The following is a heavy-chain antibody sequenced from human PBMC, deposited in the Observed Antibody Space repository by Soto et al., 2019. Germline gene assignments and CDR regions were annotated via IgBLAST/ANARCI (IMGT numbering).Heavy chain of an antibody. D-gene: IGHD3-3*01. CDR1: GYTFTSYG. CDR3: ARDAYDFWSYYYYYGMDV. Sequence: QVQLVQSGAEVKKPGASVKVSCKASGYTFTSYGISWVRQAPGQGLEWMGWISAYNGNTNYAQKLQGRVTMTTDTSTSTADMELRSLRSDDTAVYYCARDAYDFWSYYYYYGMDVWGQGTTVTVSS. CDR2: ISAYNGNT. J-gene: IGHJ6*02. V-gene: IGHV1-18*01.